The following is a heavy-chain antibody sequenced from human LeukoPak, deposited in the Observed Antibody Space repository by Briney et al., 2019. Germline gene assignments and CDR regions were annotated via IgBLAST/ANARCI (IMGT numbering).Heavy chain of an antibody. Sequence: SSETLSLTCTVSGGSISSGGYYWSWIRQHPGKGLEWIGYIYYSGSTYYNPSLKSRVTISVDTSKNQFSLKLSSVTAADTAVYYCARDLVAARPMGWFDPWGQGTLVTVSS. CDR3: ARDLVAARPMGWFDP. CDR1: GGSISSGGYY. J-gene: IGHJ5*02. CDR2: IYYSGST. V-gene: IGHV4-31*03. D-gene: IGHD6-6*01.